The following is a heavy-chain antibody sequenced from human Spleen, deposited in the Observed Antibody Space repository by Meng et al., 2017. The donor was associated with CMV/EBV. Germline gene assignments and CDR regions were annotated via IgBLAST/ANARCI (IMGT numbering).Heavy chain of an antibody. Sequence: VRVVGSGGGLGQSGTYLVLSLAAACYPFSSYAIPWAHQAPGKGLEWVAVISYDGSNKYYADSVKGRFTISRDNSKNTLYLQMNSLRAEDTAVYYCARADWAAPVWGQGTLVTVSS. D-gene: IGHD3-9*01. V-gene: IGHV3-30-3*01. J-gene: IGHJ4*02. CDR1: CYPFSSYA. CDR2: ISYDGSNK. CDR3: ARADWAAPV.